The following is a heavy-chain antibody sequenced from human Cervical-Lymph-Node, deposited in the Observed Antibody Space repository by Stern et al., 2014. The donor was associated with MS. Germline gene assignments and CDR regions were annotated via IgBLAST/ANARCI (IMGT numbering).Heavy chain of an antibody. V-gene: IGHV3-15*07. CDR3: TTGGDFWSGYYLDN. D-gene: IGHD3-3*01. CDR2: IKSKDEGETT. J-gene: IGHJ4*02. CDR1: GLTFRDAW. Sequence: QLVQSGGGLVKPGGSLRLSCAASGLTFRDAWMTWVRQAPGKGLEWVARIKSKDEGETTGYAAPVEGRFSISRDDSIDTLYLQMNSLKIEDTAVYYCTTGGDFWSGYYLDNWGQGTLVTVSS.